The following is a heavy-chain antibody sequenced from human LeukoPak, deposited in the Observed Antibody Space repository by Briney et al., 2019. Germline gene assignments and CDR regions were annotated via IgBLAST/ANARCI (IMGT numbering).Heavy chain of an antibody. CDR2: IYYSGST. V-gene: IGHV4-39*07. CDR1: GGSISSSTYY. J-gene: IGHJ6*03. Sequence: PSETLSLTCTVSGGSISSSTYYWGWTRQPPGKGLEWIGSIYYSGSTYYNPSLKSRVTISVDTSKNQFSLKLSSVTAADTAVYYCARLYYYYYMDVWGKGTTVTVSS. CDR3: ARLYYYYYMDV.